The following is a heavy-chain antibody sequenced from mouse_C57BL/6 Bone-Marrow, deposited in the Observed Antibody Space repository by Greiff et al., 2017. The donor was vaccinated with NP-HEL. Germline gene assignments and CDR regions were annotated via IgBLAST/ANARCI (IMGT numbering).Heavy chain of an antibody. CDR1: GFTFSDYG. CDR2: ISNLAYSI. D-gene: IGHD1-1*01. CDR3: ARHNHYYGSSYGYFDV. J-gene: IGHJ1*03. V-gene: IGHV5-15*04. Sequence: EVMLVESGGGLVQPGGSLKLSCAASGFTFSDYGMAWVRQAPRKGPEWVAFISNLAYSIYYADTVTGRFTISRENAKNTLYLEMSSLRSEDTAMYYCARHNHYYGSSYGYFDVWGTGTTVTVSS.